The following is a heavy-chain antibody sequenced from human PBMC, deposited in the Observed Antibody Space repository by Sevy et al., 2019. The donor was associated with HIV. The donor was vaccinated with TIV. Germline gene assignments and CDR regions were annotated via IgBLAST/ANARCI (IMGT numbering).Heavy chain of an antibody. CDR2: INTDGSST. Sequence: GGSLRLSCAASGFTFSSYWMHWVRQAPGKGLVLVSHINTDGSSTTYADSVKGRFTISRDNAKNTLYLHVNTLTAEDTAVYYCARGRRVQHLVQAYWGQGTLVTVSS. J-gene: IGHJ4*02. D-gene: IGHD6-13*01. V-gene: IGHV3-74*01. CDR3: ARGRRVQHLVQAY. CDR1: GFTFSSYW.